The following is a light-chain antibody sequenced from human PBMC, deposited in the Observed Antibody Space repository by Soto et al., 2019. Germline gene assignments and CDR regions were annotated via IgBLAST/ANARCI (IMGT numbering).Light chain of an antibody. CDR1: QHISSF. Sequence: AIRVTQSPSSISASPGDRVTITCRASQHISSFLAWYQQRPGKAPNLLLYASSSLQSGVPSRFSGSGSGTDFTLTISNLQSEDFGTYYCQQYYSYPRTFGQGTKVE. V-gene: IGKV1-8*01. CDR2: ASS. J-gene: IGKJ1*01. CDR3: QQYYSYPRT.